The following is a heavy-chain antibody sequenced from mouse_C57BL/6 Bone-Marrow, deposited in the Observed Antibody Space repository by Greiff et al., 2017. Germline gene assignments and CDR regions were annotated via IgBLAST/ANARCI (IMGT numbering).Heavy chain of an antibody. CDR1: GYAFSSSW. J-gene: IGHJ3*01. CDR3: GSRLRFAY. CDR2: IYPGDGDT. Sequence: QVQLQQSGPELVKPGASVKISCKASGYAFSSSWMNWVKQRPGKGLEWIGRIYPGDGDTNYNGKFKGKATLTADKSSSTAYMQLSSLTSEDSAVYFCGSRLRFAYWGQGTLVTVSA. V-gene: IGHV1-82*01. D-gene: IGHD2-1*01.